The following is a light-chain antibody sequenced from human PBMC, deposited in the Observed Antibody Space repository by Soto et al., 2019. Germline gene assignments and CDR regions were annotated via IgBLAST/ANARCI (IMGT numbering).Light chain of an antibody. CDR1: QSVDRAF. J-gene: IGKJ1*01. V-gene: IGKV3-20*01. CDR3: QQYASSLT. Sequence: ESGLRQSPGSLSLSLGERATLSCGASQSVDRAFFAWYQQKPGHPPRLLMYGASRRATGIPDRFSGSGSGTDFTLTISRLEPEDFAVDYCQQYASSLTFGQGTKVEI. CDR2: GAS.